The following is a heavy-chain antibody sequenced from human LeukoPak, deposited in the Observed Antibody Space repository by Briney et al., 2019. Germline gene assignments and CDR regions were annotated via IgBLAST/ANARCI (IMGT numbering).Heavy chain of an antibody. CDR2: INTSGNI. J-gene: IGHJ4*02. Sequence: SETLSLTCTVSGGSISSYYWSWIRQPAGKGLEWIGRINTSGNINYNPSLKSRVTMSVDTSKNQFSLKLSSVTAADTAVYYCARDKRDDSSGYYTVFDYWGQGTLVTVSS. V-gene: IGHV4-4*07. CDR1: GGSISSYY. CDR3: ARDKRDDSSGYYTVFDY. D-gene: IGHD3-22*01.